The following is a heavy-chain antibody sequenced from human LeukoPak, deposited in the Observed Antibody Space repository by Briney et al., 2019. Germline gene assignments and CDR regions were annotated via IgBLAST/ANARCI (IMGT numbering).Heavy chain of an antibody. CDR1: GFTFKIYS. J-gene: IGHJ2*01. Sequence: GGSLRLSCAASGFTFKIYSMNWVRQAPGKGLEWVSSISTDSSHMYYADSVKGRFTVSRDNAKNSLYLQMNTLRAEDTAVYYCVREYWYFDLWGRGTLVTVSS. V-gene: IGHV3-21*06. CDR3: VREYWYFDL. CDR2: ISTDSSHM.